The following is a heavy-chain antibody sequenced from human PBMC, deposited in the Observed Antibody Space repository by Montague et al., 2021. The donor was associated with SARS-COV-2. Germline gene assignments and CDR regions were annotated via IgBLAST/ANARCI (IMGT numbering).Heavy chain of an antibody. CDR3: AKASSSGFGESDC. J-gene: IGHJ4*02. V-gene: IGHV3-23*01. D-gene: IGHD3-10*01. CDR1: GFTFSSYA. CDR2: ITGSGAST. Sequence: SLRLSCAASGFTFSSYAMSWVRQAPGKGLEWVSGITGSGASTYHADSVKGRFTISRDNSKNTLYLQMSSLRAEDTAVYHCAKASSSGFGESDCWGQGTLVTVSS.